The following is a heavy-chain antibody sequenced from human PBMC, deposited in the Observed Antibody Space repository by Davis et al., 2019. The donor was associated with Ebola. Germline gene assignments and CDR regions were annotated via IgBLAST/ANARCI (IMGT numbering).Heavy chain of an antibody. CDR1: GFTFSSYG. D-gene: IGHD3-10*01. J-gene: IGHJ4*02. V-gene: IGHV3-30*18. Sequence: GESLKISCAASGFTFSSYGMHWVRQAPGKGLEWVAVISYDGSNKYYADSVKGRFTISRDNSKNTLYLQMNSLRAEDTAVYYCAKDLYYGSGLVYWGQGTLVTVSS. CDR2: ISYDGSNK. CDR3: AKDLYYGSGLVY.